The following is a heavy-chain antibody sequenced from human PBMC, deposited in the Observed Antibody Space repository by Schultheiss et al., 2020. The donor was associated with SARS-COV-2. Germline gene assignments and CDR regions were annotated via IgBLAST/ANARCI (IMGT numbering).Heavy chain of an antibody. V-gene: IGHV4-59*12. D-gene: IGHD2-21*02. J-gene: IGHJ4*02. CDR3: ARVGAGLVVVTAPFDY. CDR1: GGSFSGYY. CDR2: IYYSGST. Sequence: SETLSLTCAVYGGSFSGYYWSWIRQPPGKGLEWIGYIYYSGSTNYNPSLKSRVTMSVDTSKNQFSLKLSSVTAADTAVYYCARVGAGLVVVTAPFDYWGQGTLVTVSS.